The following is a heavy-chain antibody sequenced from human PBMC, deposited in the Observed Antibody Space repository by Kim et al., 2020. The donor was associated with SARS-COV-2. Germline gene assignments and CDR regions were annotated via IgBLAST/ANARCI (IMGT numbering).Heavy chain of an antibody. J-gene: IGHJ4*02. V-gene: IGHV3-30*18. Sequence: GGSLRLSCAASGFTFSSYGMHWVRQAPGKGLEWVAVISYDGSNKYYADSVKGRFTISRDNSKNTLYLQMNSLRAEDTAVYYCAKAKYQLPNDYWGQGTLVTVSS. CDR2: ISYDGSNK. D-gene: IGHD2-2*01. CDR3: AKAKYQLPNDY. CDR1: GFTFSSYG.